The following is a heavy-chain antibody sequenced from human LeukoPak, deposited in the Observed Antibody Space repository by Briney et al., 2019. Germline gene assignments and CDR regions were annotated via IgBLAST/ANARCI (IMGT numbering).Heavy chain of an antibody. V-gene: IGHV3-7*01. D-gene: IGHD1-1*01. Sequence: PGGSLRLSCAASGFTLSSYLMSWVRQAPGKGLEWVSNIKQDGREKYYVDSVKGRFTISRDKAKNSLYLQSNSLRAEDTAVYYCAREQLAGGGFDPWGQGTLVTVRS. CDR1: GFTLSSYL. CDR3: AREQLAGGGFDP. J-gene: IGHJ5*02. CDR2: IKQDGREK.